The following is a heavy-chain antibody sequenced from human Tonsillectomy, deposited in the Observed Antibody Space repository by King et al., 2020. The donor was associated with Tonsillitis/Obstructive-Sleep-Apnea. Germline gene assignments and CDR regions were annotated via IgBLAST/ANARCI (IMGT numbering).Heavy chain of an antibody. J-gene: IGHJ3*02. CDR3: ARRRSHDYGGKDDPFDI. D-gene: IGHD4-23*01. CDR2: ISGSGSTI. V-gene: IGHV3-11*01. CDR1: GFTFSDYY. Sequence: VQLVESGGGLVKPGGSLRLSYTVSGFTFSDYYMTWIRQAPGKGLEWISYISGSGSTIYYADSVKGRFTISRDNAKYSLYLQMNSLRAEDTAVYYCARRRSHDYGGKDDPFDIWGQGTMVTVSS.